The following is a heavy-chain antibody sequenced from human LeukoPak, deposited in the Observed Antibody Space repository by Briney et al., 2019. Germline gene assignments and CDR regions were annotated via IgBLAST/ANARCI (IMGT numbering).Heavy chain of an antibody. CDR1: GFSFSDFY. V-gene: IGHV3-11*01. Sequence: GASLRLSCAASGFSFSDFYMSWIRQAPGMGLEGIAYIGTRSNPIYYADSVKGRVTISRDDAKNSLYLQMNSLRDEDTAVYFCAREARGSGRDFDYWGQGILVTVSS. CDR2: IGTRSNPI. CDR3: AREARGSGRDFDY. D-gene: IGHD1-26*01. J-gene: IGHJ4*02.